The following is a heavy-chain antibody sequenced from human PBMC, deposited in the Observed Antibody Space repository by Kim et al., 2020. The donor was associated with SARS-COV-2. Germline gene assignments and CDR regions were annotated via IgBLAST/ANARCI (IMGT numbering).Heavy chain of an antibody. Sequence: SETLSLTCTVSGGSISSGDYYWSWIRQPPGKGLEWIGYIYYSGSTYYNPSLKSRVTISVDTSKNQFSLKLSSVTAADTAVYYCARGGDYGDDWFDPWGQGTLVTVSS. CDR3: ARGGDYGDDWFDP. V-gene: IGHV4-30-4*01. J-gene: IGHJ5*02. D-gene: IGHD4-17*01. CDR1: GGSISSGDYY. CDR2: IYYSGST.